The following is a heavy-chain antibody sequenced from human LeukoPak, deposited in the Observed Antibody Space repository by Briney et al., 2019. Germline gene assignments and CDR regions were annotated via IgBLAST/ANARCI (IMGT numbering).Heavy chain of an antibody. J-gene: IGHJ4*02. Sequence: GGSLRLPCAASGFTFSRYWMHWVRPSPGKGLVWVSRINDDGRTTSSEDSVKGRFAISRDNAQNTLYLQMTRLRPDDTAVYYCARGPAANSGNYYVGHYWGQGTLVTVSS. CDR1: GFTFSRYW. CDR3: ARGPAANSGNYYVGHY. D-gene: IGHD1-26*01. V-gene: IGHV3-74*01. CDR2: INDDGRTT.